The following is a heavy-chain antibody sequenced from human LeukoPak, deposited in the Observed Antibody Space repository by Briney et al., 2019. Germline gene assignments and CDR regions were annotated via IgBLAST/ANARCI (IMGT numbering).Heavy chain of an antibody. D-gene: IGHD2-21*02. CDR1: GFGFSNYG. CDR3: ARDLGVTTFHYYYGLDV. CDR2: MSYEGDYK. J-gene: IGHJ6*02. V-gene: IGHV3-30*03. Sequence: GGSLRLSCAASGFGFSNYGMHWVRQAPGKGLEWLAVMSYEGDYKYYADSVKGRFTNSRDNSQNTVFLQLNSLRAEDTAVYYCARDLGVTTFHYYYGLDVWGQGTTVTVSS.